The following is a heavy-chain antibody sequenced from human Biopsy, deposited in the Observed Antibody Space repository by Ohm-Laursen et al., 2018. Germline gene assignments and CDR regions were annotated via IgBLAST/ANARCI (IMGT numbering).Heavy chain of an antibody. CDR2: IIPIFGTA. D-gene: IGHD1-26*01. J-gene: IGHJ4*02. V-gene: IGHV1-69*13. Sequence: ASVKVSCKPSGGSFSSYAISWVRQAPGQGLEWMGGIIPIFGTANYAQKFQGRVTITADESTSTAYMELSSLRSDDTAVYYCARDALGGGSYRFFYWGQGSLVTVSS. CDR3: ARDALGGGSYRFFY. CDR1: GGSFSSYA.